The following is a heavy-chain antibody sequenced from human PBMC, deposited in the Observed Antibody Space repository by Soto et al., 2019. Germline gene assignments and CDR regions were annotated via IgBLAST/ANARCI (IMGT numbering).Heavy chain of an antibody. Sequence: PGGSLRLSCAASGFTFSSYGMHWVRQAPGKGLEWVAVISYDGSNKYYADSAKGRFTISRDNSKNTLYLQMNSLRAEDTAVYYCAKDNGELRYFDWLSRLLSYYGMDVWGQGTTVTVSS. D-gene: IGHD3-9*01. CDR1: GFTFSSYG. V-gene: IGHV3-30*18. J-gene: IGHJ6*02. CDR2: ISYDGSNK. CDR3: AKDNGELRYFDWLSRLLSYYGMDV.